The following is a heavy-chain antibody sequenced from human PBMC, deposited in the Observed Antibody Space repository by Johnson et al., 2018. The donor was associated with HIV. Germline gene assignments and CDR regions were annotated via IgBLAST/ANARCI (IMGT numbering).Heavy chain of an antibody. V-gene: IGHV3-66*01. CDR3: ARVGYSNYGGGAFDI. CDR1: GFTFDDYA. D-gene: IGHD4-11*01. Sequence: VQLVESGGGLVQPGRSLRLSCAASGFTFDDYAMHWVRQAPGKGLEWVSGIYSGGSTYYADSVKGRFPISRDNSKNTLYLQMNSLRAEDTAVYYCARVGYSNYGGGAFDIWGQGTMVTVSS. J-gene: IGHJ3*02. CDR2: IYSGGST.